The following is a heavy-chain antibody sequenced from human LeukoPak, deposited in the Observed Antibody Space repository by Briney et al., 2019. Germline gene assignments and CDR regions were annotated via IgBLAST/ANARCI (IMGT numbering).Heavy chain of an antibody. CDR1: GFTFSNAW. CDR3: ARDWGGDPTYDY. J-gene: IGHJ4*02. CDR2: IQQDGSEK. D-gene: IGHD3-16*01. V-gene: IGHV3-7*01. Sequence: GGSLRLSCAASGFTFSNAWMSWVRQAPGKGLEWVANIQQDGSEKYYVDSVKGRFTISRDNAKNSLYLQMNSLRAEDTAVYYCARDWGGDPTYDYWGQGTLVTVSS.